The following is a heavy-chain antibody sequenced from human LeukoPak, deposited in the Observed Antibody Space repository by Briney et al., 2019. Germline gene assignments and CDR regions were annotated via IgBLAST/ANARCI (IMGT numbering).Heavy chain of an antibody. Sequence: ASVKVSCKASGYTFTSYGISWVRQARGQGGEWMGGIIPIFGTAKYAQKLQGRVTINADESTSTAYMELSSLTSEDTAVYYCARATRPYDFWSGYENWFDPWGQGTLVTVSS. V-gene: IGHV1-69*13. CDR2: IIPIFGTA. J-gene: IGHJ5*02. D-gene: IGHD3-3*01. CDR3: ARATRPYDFWSGYENWFDP. CDR1: GYTFTSYG.